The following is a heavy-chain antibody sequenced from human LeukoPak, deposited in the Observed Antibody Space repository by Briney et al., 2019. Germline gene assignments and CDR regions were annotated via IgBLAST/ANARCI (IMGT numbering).Heavy chain of an antibody. D-gene: IGHD5-18*01. V-gene: IGHV1-2*02. CDR2: INPNSGGT. J-gene: IGHJ1*01. CDR3: ARGAGIQLWLLGRLSEYFQH. CDR1: GYTFTGYY. Sequence: GASVKVSCKASGYTFTGYYMHWVRQAPGQGLEWMGWINPNSGGTNYAQKFQGRVTMTRDTSISTAHMELSRLRSDDTAVYYCARGAGIQLWLLGRLSEYFQHWGQGTLVTVSS.